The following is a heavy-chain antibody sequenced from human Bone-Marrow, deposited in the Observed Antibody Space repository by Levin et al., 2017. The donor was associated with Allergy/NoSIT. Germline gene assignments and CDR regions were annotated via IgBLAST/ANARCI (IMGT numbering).Heavy chain of an antibody. Sequence: GGSLRLSCAASGFNFNTYAMHWVRQAPGKGLEWVAVISYDGVDKYYADSVKGRFTVSRDNSQNTLYLVMNSLTPEDTGVYYCAGAPGQFDYWGQGTLVTVSS. CDR1: GFNFNTYA. CDR2: ISYDGVDK. V-gene: IGHV3-30*04. CDR3: AGAPGQFDY. J-gene: IGHJ4*02.